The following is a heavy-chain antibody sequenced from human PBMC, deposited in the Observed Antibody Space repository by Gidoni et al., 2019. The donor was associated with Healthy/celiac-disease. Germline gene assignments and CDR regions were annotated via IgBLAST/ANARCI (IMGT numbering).Heavy chain of an antibody. CDR3: AREASYGSDY. CDR2: INHSGST. Sequence: QVQLQQWGAGLLKPSETLSLTCAVYGGSFSGYYWSWIRQPPGKGLAWIGEINHSGSTNYNPSLKSRVTISVDTSKNQFSLKLSSVTAADTAVYYCAREASYGSDYWGQGTLVTVSS. D-gene: IGHD5-18*01. CDR1: GGSFSGYY. J-gene: IGHJ4*02. V-gene: IGHV4-34*01.